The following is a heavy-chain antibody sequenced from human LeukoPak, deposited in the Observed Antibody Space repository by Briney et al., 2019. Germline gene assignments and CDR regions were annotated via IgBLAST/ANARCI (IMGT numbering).Heavy chain of an antibody. CDR1: GFTFSSYE. J-gene: IGHJ4*02. CDR2: IGSSDSTT. CDR3: AREHWFGELGT. Sequence: GGSLRLSCVGSGFTFSSYEMNWVRQAPGKGLEWLSYIGSSDSTTHYADSVKGRFTISRDNAKGTLFLQMNSLRAEDTALYYCAREHWFGELGTWGQGTLVSVSS. V-gene: IGHV3-48*03. D-gene: IGHD3-10*01.